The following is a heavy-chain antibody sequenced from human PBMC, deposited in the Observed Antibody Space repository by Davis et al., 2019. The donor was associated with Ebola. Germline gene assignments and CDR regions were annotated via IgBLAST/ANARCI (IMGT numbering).Heavy chain of an antibody. V-gene: IGHV1-18*01. CDR3: ASGLSGITMVQGDYYYYGMDV. D-gene: IGHD3-10*01. Sequence: ASVKVSCKASGYTFTRYGISWVRQAPGQGLEWMGWISAYNGNTNYAQKLQGRVTMTTDTSTSTAYMELSSLRSEDTAVYYCASGLSGITMVQGDYYYYGMDVWGQGTTVTVSS. CDR2: ISAYNGNT. J-gene: IGHJ6*02. CDR1: GYTFTRYG.